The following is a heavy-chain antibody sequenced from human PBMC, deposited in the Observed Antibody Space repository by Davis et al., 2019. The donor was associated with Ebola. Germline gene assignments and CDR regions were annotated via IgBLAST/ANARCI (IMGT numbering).Heavy chain of an antibody. V-gene: IGHV4-59*12. D-gene: IGHD3-9*01. J-gene: IGHJ5*02. Sequence: MPSETLSLTCTVSGGSISSYYWSWIRQPPGKGLEWIGYIYYSGSTYYNPSLKSRVTISVDTSKNQFSLKLSSVTAADTAVYYCARADYDILTGRDNWFDPWGQGTLVTVSS. CDR3: ARADYDILTGRDNWFDP. CDR1: GGSISSYY. CDR2: IYYSGST.